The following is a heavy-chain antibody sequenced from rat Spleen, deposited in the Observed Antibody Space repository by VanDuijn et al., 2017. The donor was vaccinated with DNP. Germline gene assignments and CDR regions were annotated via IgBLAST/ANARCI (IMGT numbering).Heavy chain of an antibody. J-gene: IGHJ2*01. V-gene: IGHV5S10*01. CDR1: GFTFSDYN. CDR2: IIYDGPST. D-gene: IGHD1-2*01. Sequence: EVQLVESGGGLVQPGRSLKLSCAASGFTFSDYNMAWVRQAPKKGLEWVATIIYDGPSTSYRDSVKGRFTISRDNAKSTLYLQMDSLRSEDTATYYCARHGDYYSNFISFDYWGQGVMVTVSS. CDR3: ARHGDYYSNFISFDY.